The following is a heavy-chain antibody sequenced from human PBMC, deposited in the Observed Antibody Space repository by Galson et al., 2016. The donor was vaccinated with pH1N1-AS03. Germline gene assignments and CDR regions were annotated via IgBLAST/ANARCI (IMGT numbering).Heavy chain of an antibody. Sequence: LSLTCTVSGGSISGTSYYWSWIRQPAGKGLEWIGRISLSGSTNYNPSLRSRVSMSVDTSKNQLSLERNSVTAADTAVYYCATSLNSGRNSYRPTDAFDIWGQGTMVIVSS. V-gene: IGHV4-61*02. J-gene: IGHJ3*02. CDR3: ATSLNSGRNSYRPTDAFDI. CDR1: GGSISGTSYY. D-gene: IGHD1-26*01. CDR2: ISLSGST.